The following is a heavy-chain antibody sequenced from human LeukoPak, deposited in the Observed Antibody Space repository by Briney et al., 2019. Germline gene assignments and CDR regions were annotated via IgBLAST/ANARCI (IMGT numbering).Heavy chain of an antibody. CDR2: IHYTGGT. CDR3: ARGNILSGYCFDF. CDR1: GFIFSDHY. D-gene: IGHD3-9*01. Sequence: GSLRLSCAASGFIFSDHYMSWVRQPPGKGLEWVGEIHYTGGTSYNPSLKSRATISIDTSKNQLSLKLSSVTAADTAVYYCARGNILSGYCFDFWGQGALVTVSS. J-gene: IGHJ4*02. V-gene: IGHV4-34*01.